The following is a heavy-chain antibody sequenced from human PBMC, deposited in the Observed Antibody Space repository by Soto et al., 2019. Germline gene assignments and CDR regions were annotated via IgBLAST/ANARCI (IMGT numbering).Heavy chain of an antibody. CDR3: ARGHAFDY. V-gene: IGHV4-34*01. CDR1: GGSFSGYY. CDR2: INHSGST. J-gene: IGHJ4*02. Sequence: SETLSLTCAVYGGSFSGYYWSWIRQPPGKGLEWIGEINHSGSTNYNPSLKSRVTISVDTSKNQFSLKLSSVTAADTAVYYCARGHAFDYWGQGTLVTVSS.